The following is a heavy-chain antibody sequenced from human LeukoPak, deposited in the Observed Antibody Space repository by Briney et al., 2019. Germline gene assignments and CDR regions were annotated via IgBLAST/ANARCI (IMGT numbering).Heavy chain of an antibody. V-gene: IGHV1-69*13. CDR2: IIPIFGTA. J-gene: IGHJ4*02. Sequence: SVKVSCKASGGTFSSYAISWVRQAPGQGLEWMGGIIPIFGTANYAQKFQGRVTITADESTSTAYMELSSLRSEDTAVYYCARDPSYGSGSYYNNFDYWGQGTLVTVSS. CDR3: ARDPSYGSGSYYNNFDY. D-gene: IGHD3-10*01. CDR1: GGTFSSYA.